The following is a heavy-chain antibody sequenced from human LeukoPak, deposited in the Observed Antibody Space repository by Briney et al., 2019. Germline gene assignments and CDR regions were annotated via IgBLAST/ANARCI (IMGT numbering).Heavy chain of an antibody. J-gene: IGHJ6*03. Sequence: ASVKVSCKASGYTFTSYAMHWVRQAPGQRLEWMGWINAGNGNTKYSQKFQGRVTITRDTSASTAYMELSSLRSEDTAVYYCASWYTPHQYGSGPYYMDVWGKGTTVTVSS. CDR3: ASWYTPHQYGSGPYYMDV. V-gene: IGHV1-3*01. CDR1: GYTFTSYA. D-gene: IGHD3-10*01. CDR2: INAGNGNT.